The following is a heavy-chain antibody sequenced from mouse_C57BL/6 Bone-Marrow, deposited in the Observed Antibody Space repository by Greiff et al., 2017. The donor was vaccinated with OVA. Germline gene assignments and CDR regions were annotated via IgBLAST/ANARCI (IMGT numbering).Heavy chain of an antibody. Sequence: VQLQQSGPELVKPGASVKISCKASGYTFTDYYMNWVKQSHGKSLEWIGDINPNNGGTSYNQKFKGKATLTVDKSSSTAYMELRSLTSEDSAVYYCARVYGNYPWFAYWGQGTLVTVSA. D-gene: IGHD2-1*01. V-gene: IGHV1-26*01. CDR2: INPNNGGT. CDR1: GYTFTDYY. J-gene: IGHJ3*01. CDR3: ARVYGNYPWFAY.